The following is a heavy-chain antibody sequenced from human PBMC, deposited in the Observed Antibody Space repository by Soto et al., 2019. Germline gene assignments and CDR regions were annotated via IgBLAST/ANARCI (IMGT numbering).Heavy chain of an antibody. J-gene: IGHJ4*02. D-gene: IGHD6-19*01. CDR2: INPNSGGT. V-gene: IGHV1-2*04. CDR1: GYTFTGYY. Sequence: ASVKVSCKASGYTFTGYYMHWVRQAPGQGLEWMGWINPNSGGTNYAQKFQGWVTMTRDTSISTAYMELSRRRSDDTAVYYCARDHRAVAGTMDYWGQGTLVTVSS. CDR3: ARDHRAVAGTMDY.